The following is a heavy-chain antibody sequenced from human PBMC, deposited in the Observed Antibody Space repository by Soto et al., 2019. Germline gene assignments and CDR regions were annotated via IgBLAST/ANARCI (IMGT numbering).Heavy chain of an antibody. CDR3: ASPIAPAAAGDYYYYYGMDV. CDR1: GYTFTSYG. V-gene: IGHV1-18*01. J-gene: IGHJ6*02. Sequence: KVSCKASGYTFTSYGISWVRQAPGQGLEWMGWISAYNGNTNYAQKLQGRVTMTTDTSTSTAYMELRSLRSDDTAVYYCASPIAPAAAGDYYYYYGMDVWGQGTTVTVSS. D-gene: IGHD6-13*01. CDR2: ISAYNGNT.